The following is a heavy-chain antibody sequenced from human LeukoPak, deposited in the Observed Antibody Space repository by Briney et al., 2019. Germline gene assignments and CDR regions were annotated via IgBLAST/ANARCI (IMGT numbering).Heavy chain of an antibody. Sequence: GGSLRLSCAASGFTFSSYSMNWVRQAPGKGLEWVSSISSSSSYIYYADSVKGRFTISRDNAKNSLYLQMNSLRAEDTAVYYCARDSPVVVAAIDYWGQGTLVTVSS. CDR1: GFTFSSYS. J-gene: IGHJ4*02. V-gene: IGHV3-21*01. CDR2: ISSSSSYI. CDR3: ARDSPVVVAAIDY. D-gene: IGHD2-15*01.